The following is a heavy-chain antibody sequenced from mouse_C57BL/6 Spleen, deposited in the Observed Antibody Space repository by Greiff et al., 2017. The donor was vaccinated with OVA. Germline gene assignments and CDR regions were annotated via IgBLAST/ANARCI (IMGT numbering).Heavy chain of an antibody. CDR1: GYTFTDYY. CDR3: AREDY. J-gene: IGHJ2*01. V-gene: IGHV1-26*01. Sequence: VQLQQSGPELVKPGASVKISCKASGYTFTDYYMNWVKQSHGKSLEWIGDINPNNGGTSYNQKFKGKATLTVDKASSTAYMELRSLTSEDSAVYYCAREDYWGQGTTLTVSS. CDR2: INPNNGGT.